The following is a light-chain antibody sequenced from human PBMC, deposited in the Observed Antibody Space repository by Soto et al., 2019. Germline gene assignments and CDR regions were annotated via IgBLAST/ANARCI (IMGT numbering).Light chain of an antibody. J-gene: IGLJ1*01. CDR2: EVS. CDR1: SSDVGGYNY. Sequence: QSVLALPAAVHGSPGQSITISCTGTSSDVGGYNYVSWYQQHPGKASKLMIYEVSNRPSGVSNRFSGSKSGNTASLTISGLQAEDEADYYCSSYTSSSTLGVFGSGTKVTVL. V-gene: IGLV2-14*01. CDR3: SSYTSSSTLGV.